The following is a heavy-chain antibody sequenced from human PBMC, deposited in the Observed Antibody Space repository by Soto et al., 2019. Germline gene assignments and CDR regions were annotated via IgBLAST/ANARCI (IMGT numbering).Heavy chain of an antibody. V-gene: IGHV1-18*01. CDR1: GYTFISCA. D-gene: IGHD3-9*01. J-gene: IGHJ6*02. Sequence: ASVKVSCKASGYTFISCAISWVRQVPGQGLEWMGRVSPYSGSTDSAQKFQGRLTMTADTSTNTAYMDLRNLRSDDTAVYFCARDFLTRXPWGSATAQLSYYGMAVWGQGTTVTVSS. CDR3: ARDFLTRXPWGSATAQLSYYGMAV. CDR2: VSPYSGST.